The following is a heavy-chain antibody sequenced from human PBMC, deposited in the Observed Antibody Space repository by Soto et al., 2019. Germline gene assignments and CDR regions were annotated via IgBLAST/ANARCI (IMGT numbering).Heavy chain of an antibody. D-gene: IGHD3-22*01. CDR2: ISYDGSNK. CDR1: GFTFSSYG. Sequence: QVQLVESGGGVVQPGRSLRLSCAASGFTFSSYGMHWVRQAPGKGLEWVAVISYDGSNKYYADSVKGRFTISRDNSKNTLYLQMNSLRAEDTAVYYCAKVHPEDDYYDSSGYSDYWGQGTLVTVSS. CDR3: AKVHPEDDYYDSSGYSDY. V-gene: IGHV3-30*18. J-gene: IGHJ4*02.